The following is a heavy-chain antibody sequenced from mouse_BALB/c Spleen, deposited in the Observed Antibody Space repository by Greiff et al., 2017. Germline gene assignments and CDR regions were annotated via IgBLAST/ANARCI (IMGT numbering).Heavy chain of an antibody. CDR2: IFPGTGTT. V-gene: IGHV1S132*01. D-gene: IGHD4-1*01. J-gene: IGHJ4*01. Sequence: VQLVESGAELVKPGASVKLSCKTSGYTFTSYWIQWVKQRPGQGLGWIGEIFPGTGTTYYNEKFKGKATLTIDTSSSTAYMQLSSLTSEDSAVYFCARTGLGDYYAMDYWGQGTSVTVSS. CDR1: GYTFTSYW. CDR3: ARTGLGDYYAMDY.